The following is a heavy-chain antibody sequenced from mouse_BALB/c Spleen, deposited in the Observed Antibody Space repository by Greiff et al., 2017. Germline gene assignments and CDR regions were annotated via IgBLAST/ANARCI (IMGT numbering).Heavy chain of an antibody. Sequence: EVQLVESGGGLVKPGGSLKLSCAASGFTFSSYAMSWVRQSPEKRLEWVAEISSGGSYTYYPDTETGRFTISRDNAKNTLYLEMSSLRSEDTAMYYGARGRAMDYWGQGTSVTVSA. J-gene: IGHJ4*01. CDR2: ISSGGSYT. CDR3: ARGRAMDY. V-gene: IGHV5-9-4*01. CDR1: GFTFSSYA.